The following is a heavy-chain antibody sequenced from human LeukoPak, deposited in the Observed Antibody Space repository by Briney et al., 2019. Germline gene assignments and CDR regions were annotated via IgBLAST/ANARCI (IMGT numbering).Heavy chain of an antibody. D-gene: IGHD3-22*01. CDR2: IFYVGNT. CDR3: ARDYYDSRGEAFDI. V-gene: IGHV4-59*01. Sequence: KPSETLSLTCTVSGDSFGSYYRSWIRQPPGKGLEWIVYIFYVGNTNYNTSLKSRVTIAVSPIHDQFSLKLNSVTAADTAVYYCARDYYDSRGEAFDIWGQGKMVTVSS. CDR1: GDSFGSYY. J-gene: IGHJ3*02.